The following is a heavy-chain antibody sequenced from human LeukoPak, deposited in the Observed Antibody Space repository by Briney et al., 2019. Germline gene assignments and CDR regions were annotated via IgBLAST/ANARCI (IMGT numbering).Heavy chain of an antibody. Sequence: GASVKVSCKASGFTFTSSAVQWVRQARGQRLEWIGWIVVGSGNTNYAQKFQERVTITRDMSTSTAYMELSSLRAEDTAVYYCARESGWGEPWALHYYYMDVWGKGTTVTVSS. J-gene: IGHJ6*03. CDR3: ARESGWGEPWALHYYYMDV. CDR1: GFTFTSSA. D-gene: IGHD1-26*01. V-gene: IGHV1-58*01. CDR2: IVVGSGNT.